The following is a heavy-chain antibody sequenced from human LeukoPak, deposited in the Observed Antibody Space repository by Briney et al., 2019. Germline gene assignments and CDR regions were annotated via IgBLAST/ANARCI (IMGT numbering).Heavy chain of an antibody. J-gene: IGHJ4*02. D-gene: IGHD6-19*01. Sequence: GGSLRLSCAASGFTFSSYEMNWVRQAPGKGLEWVSYISSSGSTIYYADSVKGRFTISRDNAKNSLYLQMNSLGAEDTAVYYCARGQDSSGWYGDYFDYWGQGTLVTVSS. CDR3: ARGQDSSGWYGDYFDY. CDR2: ISSSGSTI. CDR1: GFTFSSYE. V-gene: IGHV3-48*03.